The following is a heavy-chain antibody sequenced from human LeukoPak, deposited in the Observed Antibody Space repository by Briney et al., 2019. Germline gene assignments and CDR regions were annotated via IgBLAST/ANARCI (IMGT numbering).Heavy chain of an antibody. CDR1: GGTFSNYA. CDR2: IIPIFATT. V-gene: IGHV1-69*13. J-gene: IGHJ4*02. Sequence: VASVKVSCTASGGTFSNYAIHWVRQAPGQGLEWMGGIIPIFATTNYAQKFQGRVTVTADESTSTAYMYLSSLISEDTAVYYCARGIAVTGLDHWGQGTLVTVSS. CDR3: ARGIAVTGLDH. D-gene: IGHD6-19*01.